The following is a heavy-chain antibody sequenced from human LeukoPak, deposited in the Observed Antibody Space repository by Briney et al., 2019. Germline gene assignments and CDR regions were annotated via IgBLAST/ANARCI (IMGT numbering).Heavy chain of an antibody. V-gene: IGHV1-2*02. Sequence: ASVKVSCKASGYTFTGYYMHWVRQAPGQGLEWMGWINPNNGGTNYAQKFQGRVTMTRDTSISTAYMELSRLRSDDTAVYYCAKAPFCSGGSCYKTFDYWGQGTLVTVSS. J-gene: IGHJ4*02. CDR3: AKAPFCSGGSCYKTFDY. D-gene: IGHD2-15*01. CDR1: GYTFTGYY. CDR2: INPNNGGT.